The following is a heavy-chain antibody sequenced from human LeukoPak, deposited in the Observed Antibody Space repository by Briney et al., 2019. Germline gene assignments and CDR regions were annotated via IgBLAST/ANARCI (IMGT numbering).Heavy chain of an antibody. CDR3: AKDTGSPADAITMEDNAFDI. V-gene: IGHV3-9*01. CDR2: ISWSSGII. CDR1: GFSVSNKY. D-gene: IGHD3-3*01. Sequence: GGSLRLSCAASGFSVSNKYMSWVRQAPGKGLEWVSGISWSSGIIGYADSVKGRFTISRDNAKNSLDLQMESLRAEDTAVYYCAKDTGSPADAITMEDNAFDIWGQGTMVTVSS. J-gene: IGHJ3*02.